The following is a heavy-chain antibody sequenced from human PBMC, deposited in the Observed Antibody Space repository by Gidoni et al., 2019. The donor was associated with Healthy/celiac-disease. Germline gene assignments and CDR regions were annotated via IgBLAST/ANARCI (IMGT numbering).Heavy chain of an antibody. CDR3: ARRGTSPYNWFDP. Sequence: EVQLVESGGGLVQPGGSLRLSCAASGFTFSSYWMSWVRQAPGKGLEWVANIKQDGSEKYYVDSVKGRFTISRDNAKNSLYLQMNSLRAEDTAVYYCARRGTSPYNWFDPWGQGTLVTVSS. J-gene: IGHJ5*02. D-gene: IGHD1-1*01. CDR2: IKQDGSEK. CDR1: GFTFSSYW. V-gene: IGHV3-7*01.